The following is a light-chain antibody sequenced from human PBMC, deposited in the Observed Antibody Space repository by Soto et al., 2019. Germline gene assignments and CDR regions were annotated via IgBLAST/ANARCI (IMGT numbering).Light chain of an antibody. CDR1: QTISSW. Sequence: DIQMTQSPSTLSGSVGDRVTITCRASQTISSWLAWYQQKPGKAPKLLIYKASTLKSGVPSRFSGSGSGTEFTLTISSLQPGDFATYYCQHYNSYPWTFGQGTKVHIK. J-gene: IGKJ1*01. V-gene: IGKV1-5*03. CDR2: KAS. CDR3: QHYNSYPWT.